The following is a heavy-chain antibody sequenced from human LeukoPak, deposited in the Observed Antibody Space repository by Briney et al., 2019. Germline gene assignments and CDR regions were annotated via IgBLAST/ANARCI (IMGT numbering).Heavy chain of an antibody. CDR2: INHSGST. CDR3: ARGQYYDSSGYYYVSAFDI. Sequence: KPSETLSLTCAVYGGSFSGYYWSWIRQPPGKGLEWIGEINHSGSTNYNPSLKSRVTISVDTSKNQFSLKLSSVTAADMAVYYCARGQYYDSSGYYYVSAFDIWGQGTMVTVSS. V-gene: IGHV4-34*01. D-gene: IGHD3-22*01. CDR1: GGSFSGYY. J-gene: IGHJ3*02.